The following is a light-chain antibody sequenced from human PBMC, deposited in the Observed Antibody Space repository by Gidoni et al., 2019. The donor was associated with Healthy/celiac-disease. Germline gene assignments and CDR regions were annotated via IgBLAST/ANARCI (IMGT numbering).Light chain of an antibody. CDR1: QDISNY. V-gene: IGKV1-33*01. CDR3: QQYDNLPLT. J-gene: IGKJ4*01. CDR2: DAS. Sequence: DIQMTQSPSSLSASVGDRVTITCQASQDISNYLNWYQQKPGKDPKLLIYDASNLETGVPSRFSGSGSGTDFTFTISSLQPEDIATYYCQQYDNLPLTFGGXTKVEIK.